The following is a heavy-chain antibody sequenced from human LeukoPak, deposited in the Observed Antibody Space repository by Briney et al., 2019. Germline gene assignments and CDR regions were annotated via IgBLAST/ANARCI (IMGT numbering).Heavy chain of an antibody. CDR3: ARDNYYDSSGYHRY. V-gene: IGHV3-30*04. Sequence: GGSLRLSCAASGFTFSSYAMHWVRQAPGKGLEWVAVISYDGSNKYYADSVKGRFTISRDNSKNTLYLQMNSLRAEDTAVYYCARDNYYDSSGYHRYWGQGTLVTVSS. CDR2: ISYDGSNK. J-gene: IGHJ4*02. D-gene: IGHD3-22*01. CDR1: GFTFSSYA.